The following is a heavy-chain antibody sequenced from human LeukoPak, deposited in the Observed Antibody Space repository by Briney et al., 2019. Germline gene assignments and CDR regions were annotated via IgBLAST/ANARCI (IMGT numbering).Heavy chain of an antibody. J-gene: IGHJ4*02. V-gene: IGHV1-58*01. CDR3: AAPGPEYSSGWYPYFDY. D-gene: IGHD6-19*01. CDR1: GFTFTSSA. CDR2: IVVGSGNT. Sequence: SVKVSCKASGFTFTSSAVQWVRQARGQRLEWIGWIVVGSGNTNYAQKFQERVTITRDMSTSTAYMELSSLRSEDTAVYYCAAPGPEYSSGWYPYFDYWGQGTLVTVS.